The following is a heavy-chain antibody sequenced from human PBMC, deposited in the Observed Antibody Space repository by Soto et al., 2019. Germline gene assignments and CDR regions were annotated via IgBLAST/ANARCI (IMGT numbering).Heavy chain of an antibody. D-gene: IGHD1-26*01. V-gene: IGHV3-49*04. CDR3: TRERRLGGAAQLGY. CDR2: IRSKAYGGTT. Sequence: PGGSLRLSSTASGFTFGDYAMSWVRQAPGKGLVWVGFIRSKAYGGTTEYAASVKGKFTISRDDSKSIAYLQMNSLKTEDTAVYYCTRERRLGGAAQLGYWGQGTLVTVSS. J-gene: IGHJ4*02. CDR1: GFTFGDYA.